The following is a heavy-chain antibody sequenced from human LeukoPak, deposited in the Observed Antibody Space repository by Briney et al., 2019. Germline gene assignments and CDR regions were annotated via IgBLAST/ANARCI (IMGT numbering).Heavy chain of an antibody. D-gene: IGHD3-10*01. V-gene: IGHV3-15*01. J-gene: IGHJ4*02. CDR1: GFTFNSDA. Sequence: PGGSLRLSCAASGFTFNSDALSWVRQAPGKGLEWIGRIKSKTDGETTNYAEPVRGRFTISRDDSKSAVYLQMNSLKIEDTAVYYCTTDLGTYYHGSQRLIPIDYWGQGTLVTVSS. CDR3: TTDLGTYYHGSQRLIPIDY. CDR2: IKSKTDGETT.